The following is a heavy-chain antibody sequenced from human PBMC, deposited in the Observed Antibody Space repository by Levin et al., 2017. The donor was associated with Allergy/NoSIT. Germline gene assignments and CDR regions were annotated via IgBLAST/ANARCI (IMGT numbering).Heavy chain of an antibody. D-gene: IGHD3-22*01. J-gene: IGHJ4*02. CDR1: GGSISSYY. V-gene: IGHV4-59*01. CDR3: ARGFDSSGYYLD. Sequence: SETLSLTCTVSGGSISSYYWSWIRQPPGKGLEWIGYIYYSGSTNYNPSLKSRVTISVDTSKNQFSLKLSSVTAADTGVYYCARGFDSSGYYLDWGQGTLVTVSS. CDR2: IYYSGST.